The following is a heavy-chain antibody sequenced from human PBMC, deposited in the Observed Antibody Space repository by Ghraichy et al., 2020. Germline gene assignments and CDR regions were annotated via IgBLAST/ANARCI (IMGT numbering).Heavy chain of an antibody. CDR1: GYTFTDYF. V-gene: IGHV1-2*02. J-gene: IGHJ3*01. CDR3: ARDRSAGMGSSCFDV. D-gene: IGHD2-15*01. CDR2: INPSSGGT. Sequence: ASVKVSCKASGYTFTDYFIHWVRQAPGQGLEGMGWINPSSGGTIYARKFQGRGTMTRDTTIHTAYMELSSLTSDDTAVYYCARDRSAGMGSSCFDVWGQGTLFTVSS.